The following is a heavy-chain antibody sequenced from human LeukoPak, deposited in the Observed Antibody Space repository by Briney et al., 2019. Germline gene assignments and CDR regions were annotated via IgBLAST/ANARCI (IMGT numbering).Heavy chain of an antibody. CDR1: GYTFTSYG. CDR2: IIPILGIA. V-gene: IGHV1-69*04. D-gene: IGHD5-18*01. J-gene: IGHJ4*02. Sequence: GASVKVSCKASGYTFTSYGISWVRQAPGQGLEWMGRIIPILGIANYAQKFQGRVTITADKSTSTAYMELSSLRSEDTAVYYCARMPARYSLDYWGQGTLVTVSS. CDR3: ARMPARYSLDY.